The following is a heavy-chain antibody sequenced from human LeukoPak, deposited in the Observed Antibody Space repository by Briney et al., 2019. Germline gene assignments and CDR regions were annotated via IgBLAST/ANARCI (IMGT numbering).Heavy chain of an antibody. CDR2: ISSGSDYI. CDR3: ARQYCSGGSCYLTTDY. CDR1: GFTFSSYS. J-gene: IGHJ4*02. Sequence: GGSLRLSCAASGFTFSSYSMDWVRQAPGKGLGWVSLISSGSDYIYYADSVKGRFTISRDNATNSLYLQMNSLRAEDTAVYYCARQYCSGGSCYLTTDYWGQGTLVTVSS. V-gene: IGHV3-21*01. D-gene: IGHD2-15*01.